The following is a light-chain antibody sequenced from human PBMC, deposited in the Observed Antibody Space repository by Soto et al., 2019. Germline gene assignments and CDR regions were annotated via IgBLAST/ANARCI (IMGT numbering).Light chain of an antibody. CDR2: GAS. CDR3: QQYGSSLIT. J-gene: IGKJ5*01. V-gene: IGKV3-20*01. Sequence: EIVLTYSPGTLSLSPLERATLSFRASQSVSNNYLAWYQQKPGQAPRLVIYGASSRATGIPDRFSASGSGTDFTLTISRLEPEDFAVYYCQQYGSSLITFGQGTRLEIK. CDR1: QSVSNNY.